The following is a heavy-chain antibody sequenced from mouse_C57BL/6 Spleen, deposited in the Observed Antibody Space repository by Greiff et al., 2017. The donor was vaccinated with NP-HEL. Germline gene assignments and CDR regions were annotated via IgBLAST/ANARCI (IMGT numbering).Heavy chain of an antibody. CDR1: GFTFSDAW. CDR3: TRHYGYDWFAY. J-gene: IGHJ3*01. CDR2: IRNKANNPAT. D-gene: IGHD2-2*01. Sequence: EVKVEESGGGLVQPGGSMKLSCAASGFTFSDAWMDWVRQSPEKGLEWVAEIRNKANNPATYYAESVKGRFTISRDDSKSSVNLQMNSLRDEDTGIYYCTRHYGYDWFAYWGQGTLVTVAA. V-gene: IGHV6-6*01.